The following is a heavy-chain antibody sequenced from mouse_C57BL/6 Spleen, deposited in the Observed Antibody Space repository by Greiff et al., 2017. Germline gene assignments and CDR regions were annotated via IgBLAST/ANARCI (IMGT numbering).Heavy chain of an antibody. CDR2: FYPGSGSI. V-gene: IGHV1-62-2*01. J-gene: IGHJ1*03. D-gene: IGHD1-1*01. Sequence: VKLMESGAELVKPGASVKLSCKASGYTFTEYTIHWVKQRSGQGLEWIGWFYPGSGSIKYNEKFKDKATLTADKSSSTVYMELSRLTSEDSAVYFCARHGNYYGSREGYFDVWGTGTTVTVSS. CDR1: GYTFTEYT. CDR3: ARHGNYYGSREGYFDV.